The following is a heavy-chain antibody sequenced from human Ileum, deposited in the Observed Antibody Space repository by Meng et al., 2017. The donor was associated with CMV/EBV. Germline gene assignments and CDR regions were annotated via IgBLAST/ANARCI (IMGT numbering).Heavy chain of an antibody. J-gene: IGHJ4*02. V-gene: IGHV4-39*07. Sequence: SETLSLTCTVPGGSVSSSSYSWAWIRQPPGKGLEWMGSIHYSGITYYNPSLKSRVTMSVDTSKNQFSLKLNSVTAADAAMYFYASLTIAAAVRGYWGQGTLVTVSS. CDR1: GGSVSSSSYS. CDR3: ASLTIAAAVRGY. D-gene: IGHD6-25*01. CDR2: IHYSGIT.